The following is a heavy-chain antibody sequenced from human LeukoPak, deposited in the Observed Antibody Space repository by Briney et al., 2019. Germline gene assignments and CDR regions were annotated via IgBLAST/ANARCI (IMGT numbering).Heavy chain of an antibody. CDR2: IRYDGSNK. Sequence: GGSLRLSCAASGFAFSSYGMHWVRQAPGKGLEWVAFIRYDGSNKYYADSVKGRFTISRDNSKNTLYLQMNSLRAEDTAVYYCAKDLRGDYYGSGSYSFDYWGQGTLVTVSS. CDR3: AKDLRGDYYGSGSYSFDY. V-gene: IGHV3-30*02. CDR1: GFAFSSYG. D-gene: IGHD3-10*01. J-gene: IGHJ4*02.